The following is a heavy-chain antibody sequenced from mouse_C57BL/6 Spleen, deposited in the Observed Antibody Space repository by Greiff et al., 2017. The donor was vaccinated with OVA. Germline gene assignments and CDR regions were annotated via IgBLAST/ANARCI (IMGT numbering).Heavy chain of an antibody. J-gene: IGHJ4*01. CDR3: ALLGINPMGY. D-gene: IGHD2-14*01. CDR1: GYTFTSYG. CDR2: IYPRSGNT. Sequence: VQLQESGAELARPGASVKLSCKASGYTFTSYGISWAKQRTGQGLEWIGEIYPRSGNTYYNEKFKGKATLTADKSSSTAYMELRSLTSEDSAVYFCALLGINPMGYWGQGTSVTVSS. V-gene: IGHV1-81*01.